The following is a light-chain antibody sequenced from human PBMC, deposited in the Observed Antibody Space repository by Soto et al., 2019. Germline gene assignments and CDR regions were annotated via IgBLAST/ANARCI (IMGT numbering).Light chain of an antibody. Sequence: EIVMTQSPATLSVSPGEKAILSCTTSQNVGNDLAWYQEKPGQAPRLLIYGASTRATGIPDRFSGGGSGTDFTLTISRLEPEDFAVYYCQQYGSLSWTFGQGTKVDIK. V-gene: IGKV3-20*01. CDR1: QNVGND. J-gene: IGKJ1*01. CDR2: GAS. CDR3: QQYGSLSWT.